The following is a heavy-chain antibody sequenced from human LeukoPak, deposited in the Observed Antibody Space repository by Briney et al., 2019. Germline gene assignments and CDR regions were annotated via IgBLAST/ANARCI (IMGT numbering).Heavy chain of an antibody. Sequence: HPGRSLRLSCAASGFTFSNFAMSWVRQAPGKGLEWVSTISGSGGSTFYADSVKGRFTISRDNSKNTLYLQMNSLRAEDTAVYYCAKPDYDFWSGYYTAYFDYWGQGTLVTVSS. J-gene: IGHJ4*02. CDR3: AKPDYDFWSGYYTAYFDY. CDR2: ISGSGGST. D-gene: IGHD3-3*01. V-gene: IGHV3-23*01. CDR1: GFTFSNFA.